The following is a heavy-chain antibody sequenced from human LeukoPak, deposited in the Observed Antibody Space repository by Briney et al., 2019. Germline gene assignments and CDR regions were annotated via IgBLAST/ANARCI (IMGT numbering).Heavy chain of an antibody. V-gene: IGHV4-31*03. CDR1: GGSISSGGYY. CDR3: ARDRGYCSSTSCYDGTDV. D-gene: IGHD2-2*01. CDR2: IYYSGST. J-gene: IGHJ6*02. Sequence: SQTLSLTCTVSGGSISSGGYYWSWIRQHPGKGLEWIGYIYYSGSTYYNPSLKSRVTISVDTSKNQFSLKLSSVTAADTAVYYCARDRGYCSSTSCYDGTDVWGQGTTVTVSS.